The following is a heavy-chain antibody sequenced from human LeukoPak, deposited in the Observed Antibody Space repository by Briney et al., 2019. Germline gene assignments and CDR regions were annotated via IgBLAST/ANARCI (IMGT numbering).Heavy chain of an antibody. J-gene: IGHJ4*02. CDR3: ARGYYYDSSGYKGPYYFDY. D-gene: IGHD3-22*01. CDR1: GGSISSSSYY. V-gene: IGHV4-39*01. Sequence: SETLSLTCTVSGGSISSSSYYWGWIRQPPGKGLEWIGSIYYSGSTYYNPSLKSRVTISVDTSKNQFSLKLSSVTAADTAVYYCARGYYYDSSGYKGPYYFDYWGQGTLVTVSS. CDR2: IYYSGST.